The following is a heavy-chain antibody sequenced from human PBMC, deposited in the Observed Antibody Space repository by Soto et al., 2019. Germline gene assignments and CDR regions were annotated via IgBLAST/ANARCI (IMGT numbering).Heavy chain of an antibody. CDR2: INPNSGGT. CDR3: ARGQQLVHNWFDP. CDR1: GYTFTGYY. Sequence: GESLKISCKASGYTFTGYYMHWVRQAPGQGLEWMGWINPNSGGTNYAQKFQGWVTMTRDTSISTAYMELSRLRSDDTAVYYCARGQQLVHNWFDPWGQGTLVTVSS. D-gene: IGHD6-6*01. J-gene: IGHJ5*02. V-gene: IGHV1-2*04.